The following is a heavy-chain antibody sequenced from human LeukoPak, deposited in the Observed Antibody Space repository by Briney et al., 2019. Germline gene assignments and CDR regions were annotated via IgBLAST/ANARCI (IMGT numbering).Heavy chain of an antibody. CDR1: GGSISSYY. V-gene: IGHV4-59*01. CDR2: IYYSGST. Sequence: NTSETLSLTCTVSGGSISSYYWSWIRLPPGKGLEWIGYIYYSGSTNYNPSLKSRVTISVDTSKNQFSLKLSSVTAADTAVYYCARSSWLYYFDYWGQGTLVTVSS. D-gene: IGHD6-13*01. J-gene: IGHJ4*02. CDR3: ARSSWLYYFDY.